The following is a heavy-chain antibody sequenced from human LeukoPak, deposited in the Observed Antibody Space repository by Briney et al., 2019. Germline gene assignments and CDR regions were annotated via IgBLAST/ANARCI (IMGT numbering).Heavy chain of an antibody. CDR1: GFTLSSYA. CDR2: ISDSGNT. V-gene: IGHV3-23*01. Sequence: GGSLRLSCAASGFTLSSYAMSWVRQAPGKGLEWVSAISDSGNTYHADSVKGRFTISRDNSKNTLYLQMNSLRAEDTAVYYCARGSYSSGWYEPIDYWGQGTLVTVSS. CDR3: ARGSYSSGWYEPIDY. J-gene: IGHJ4*02. D-gene: IGHD6-19*01.